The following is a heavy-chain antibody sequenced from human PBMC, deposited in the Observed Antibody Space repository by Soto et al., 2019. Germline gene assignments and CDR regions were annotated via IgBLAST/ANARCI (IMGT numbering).Heavy chain of an antibody. CDR2: INPKSGGT. J-gene: IGHJ6*02. CDR1: GHIFSGYY. D-gene: IGHD2-2*01. Sequence: ASVKVSCKASGHIFSGYYIHWVRQAPGQGLEWMGWINPKSGGTNYAQKFRDRVTLTRDTSITTAYMELSSLTPDDTAVYYCARDCSNSCYVPRGGFYGLDVWGQGTTVTVSS. CDR3: ARDCSNSCYVPRGGFYGLDV. V-gene: IGHV1-2*02.